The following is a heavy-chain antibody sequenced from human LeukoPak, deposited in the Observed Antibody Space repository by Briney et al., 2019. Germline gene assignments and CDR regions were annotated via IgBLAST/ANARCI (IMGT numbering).Heavy chain of an antibody. CDR1: GYTFTGYY. D-gene: IGHD5-12*01. Sequence: ASVKVSCKASGYTFTGYYMHWVRQAPGQGLEGMGWINPNSGDTNYAQKFQGRVTMTRDTSISTAYMELSRLRSDDTAVYYCARFGGGYAHAFDIWGQGKMVTVSS. V-gene: IGHV1-2*02. CDR2: INPNSGDT. J-gene: IGHJ3*02. CDR3: ARFGGGYAHAFDI.